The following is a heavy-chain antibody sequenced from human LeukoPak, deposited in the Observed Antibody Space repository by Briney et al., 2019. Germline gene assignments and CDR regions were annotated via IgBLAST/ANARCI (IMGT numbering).Heavy chain of an antibody. Sequence: GGSLRLSCAASGFTFSSSSMNWVRQAPGKGLEWVSSISSSGRYIYFADSVKGRFTISRDNAKNSVSLQMNSLRGEDTAVYYCAKSLTPDRDWFDSWGQGTLDIVSS. CDR1: GFTFSSSS. CDR2: ISSSGRYI. J-gene: IGHJ5*01. CDR3: AKSLTPDRDWFDS. D-gene: IGHD4/OR15-4a*01. V-gene: IGHV3-21*01.